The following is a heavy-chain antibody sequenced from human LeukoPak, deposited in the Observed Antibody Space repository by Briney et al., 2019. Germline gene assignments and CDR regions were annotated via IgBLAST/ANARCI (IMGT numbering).Heavy chain of an antibody. V-gene: IGHV1-2*02. J-gene: IGHJ4*02. CDR1: GYTLTGYY. Sequence: GASVKVSCKASGYTLTGYYMHWVRQSPRQGFEWMGWINPNSGDTNYAQKFQGRVTMTRDTSISTAHMELSRLRSDDTAVYYCARAKPLYCSSTTCLFDYWGQGTLVTVSS. CDR3: ARAKPLYCSSTTCLFDY. D-gene: IGHD2-2*01. CDR2: INPNSGDT.